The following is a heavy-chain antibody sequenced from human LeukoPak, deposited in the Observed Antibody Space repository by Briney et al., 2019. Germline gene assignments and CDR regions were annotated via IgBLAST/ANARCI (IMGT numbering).Heavy chain of an antibody. D-gene: IGHD2-15*01. CDR3: ARDRVVVAANWFDP. CDR1: GFTFSGHW. CDR2: ISSSSSTI. Sequence: GGSLRLSCTASGFTFSGHWIHWVRQAPGKGLEWVSCISSSSSTIYYADSVKGRFTISRDNAKNSLYLQMNSLRAEDTAVYYCARDRVVVAANWFDPWGQGTLVTVSS. V-gene: IGHV3-48*01. J-gene: IGHJ5*02.